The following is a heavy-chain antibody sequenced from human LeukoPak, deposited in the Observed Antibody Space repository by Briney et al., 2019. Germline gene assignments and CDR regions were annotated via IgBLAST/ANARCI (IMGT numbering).Heavy chain of an antibody. V-gene: IGHV3-48*03. D-gene: IGHD2-2*01. CDR2: ISSSGSTI. Sequence: GGSLRLSCAASGFTFSSYEMNWVRQAPGKGLEWVSYISSSGSTIYYADSVKGRFTISRDNAKNSLYLQMNSLRAEDTAVYYCAREGGGIVVVPAAFNAFDIWGQGTMVTVSS. CDR1: GFTFSSYE. CDR3: AREGGGIVVVPAAFNAFDI. J-gene: IGHJ3*02.